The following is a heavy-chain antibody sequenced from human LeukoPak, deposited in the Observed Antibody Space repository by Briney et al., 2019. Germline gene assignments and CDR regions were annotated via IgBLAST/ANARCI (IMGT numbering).Heavy chain of an antibody. J-gene: IGHJ4*02. CDR2: MNPSGGST. D-gene: IGHD1-26*01. CDR1: GYTFTSYY. CDR3: ARGGSGPRSSAYYFHH. Sequence: ASVKVSCKASGYTFTSYYMHWVRQAPGQGLEWMGIMNPSGGSTSYAQKFQGRVTMTRDMSTSTVYMELSSLRSEDTAVYYCARGGSGPRSSAYYFHHWGQGTLVTVSP. V-gene: IGHV1-46*01.